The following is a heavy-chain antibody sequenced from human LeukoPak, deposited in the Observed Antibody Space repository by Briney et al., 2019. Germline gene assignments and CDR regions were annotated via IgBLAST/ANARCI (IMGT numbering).Heavy chain of an antibody. Sequence: SETLSLTCTVSAGSISSSSHHWGWIRQSPGKGLEWIGSVYYGRTTYYNPSLNSRVTIFVVTSKNQLSLQLNSVTAADTAVYYCVRHDGRSGGTMGALDSWGQGSLVTVSS. CDR3: VRHDGRSGGTMGALDS. CDR2: VYYGRTT. CDR1: AGSISSSSHH. J-gene: IGHJ4*02. D-gene: IGHD4-23*01. V-gene: IGHV4-39*01.